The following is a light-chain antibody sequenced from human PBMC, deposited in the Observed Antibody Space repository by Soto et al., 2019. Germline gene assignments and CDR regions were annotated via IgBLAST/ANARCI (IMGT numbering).Light chain of an antibody. Sequence: VLTQSPGTLSLSPGERATLSCRASQSVTSTYLAWYQQKPGQAPRLLIYGASSRATGVPDRFSGSGSGTDFTLTISRLEPEDFALYFCHHYAHTLGQGTKV. CDR1: QSVTSTY. J-gene: IGKJ1*01. CDR2: GAS. V-gene: IGKV3-20*01. CDR3: HHYAHT.